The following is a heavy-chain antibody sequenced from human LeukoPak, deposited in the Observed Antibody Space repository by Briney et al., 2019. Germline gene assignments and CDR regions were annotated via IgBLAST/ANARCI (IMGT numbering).Heavy chain of an antibody. CDR2: IYSSGST. D-gene: IGHD3-9*01. CDR3: ARDYDKAFDY. CDR1: GASISSYH. V-gene: IGHV4-4*07. J-gene: IGHJ4*02. Sequence: SETLSLTCTVAGASISSYHWSWIRQPVGKGLEWIGRIYSSGSTNYNPSLKSRVTMSVDTSRNQFSLKLSSGTAADTAVYYCARDYDKAFDYWGQGTLVTVSS.